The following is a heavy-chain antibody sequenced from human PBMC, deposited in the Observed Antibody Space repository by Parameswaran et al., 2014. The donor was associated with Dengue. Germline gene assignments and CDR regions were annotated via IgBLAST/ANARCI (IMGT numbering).Heavy chain of an antibody. D-gene: IGHD1-26*01. CDR3: ARHWEPLHPFDY. J-gene: IGHJ4*02. Sequence: RWIRQPPGKGLEWIGYIDYTGNTNYNPSLKSRVTISVDTSKNQLSLKLSSVTAADTAMYYCARHWEPLHPFDYWGQGTLVTVSS. CDR2: IDYTGNT. V-gene: IGHV4-61*07.